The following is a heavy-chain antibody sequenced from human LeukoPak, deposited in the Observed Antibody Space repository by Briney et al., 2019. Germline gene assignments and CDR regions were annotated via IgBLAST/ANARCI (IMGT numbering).Heavy chain of an antibody. J-gene: IGHJ4*02. CDR3: ARNYDSSGYYYSLDY. V-gene: IGHV1-69*13. D-gene: IGHD3-22*01. CDR2: IIPIFGTA. Sequence: GASVKVSCKASGGTFSSYAISWVRQAPGQGLEWMGGIIPIFGTANYAQKFQGRVTITADESTSTAYMELSSLRSEDTAVYYCARNYDSSGYYYSLDYWGQGTLVTVSS. CDR1: GGTFSSYA.